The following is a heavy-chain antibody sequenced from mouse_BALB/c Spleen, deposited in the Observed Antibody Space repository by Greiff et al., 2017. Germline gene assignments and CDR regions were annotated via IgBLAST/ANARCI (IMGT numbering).Heavy chain of an antibody. V-gene: IGHV1-69*02. CDR1: GYTFTSYW. CDR3: AREDPFAY. CDR2: IDPSDSYT. Sequence: QVQLQQPGAELVKPGASVKPSCKASGYTFTSYWMHWVKQRPGQGLEWIGEIDPSDSYTNYNQKFKGKATLTVDKSSSTAYMQLSSLTSEDSAVYYCAREDPFAYWGQGTLVTVSA. J-gene: IGHJ3*01.